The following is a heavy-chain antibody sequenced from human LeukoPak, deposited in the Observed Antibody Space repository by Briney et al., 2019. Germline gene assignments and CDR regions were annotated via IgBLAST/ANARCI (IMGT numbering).Heavy chain of an antibody. J-gene: IGHJ4*02. CDR3: AREVVVTAKFDY. CDR1: GGSISSGSYY. V-gene: IGHV4-61*02. D-gene: IGHD2-21*02. Sequence: PSQTLSLTRTVSGGSISSGSYYWSWIRQPAGKGLEWIGRIYTSGSTNYNPSLKSRVTISVDTSKNQFSLKLSSVTAADTAVYYCAREVVVTAKFDYWGQGTLVTVSS. CDR2: IYTSGST.